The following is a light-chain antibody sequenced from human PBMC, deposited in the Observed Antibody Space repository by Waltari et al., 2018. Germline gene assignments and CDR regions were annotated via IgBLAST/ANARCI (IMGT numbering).Light chain of an antibody. J-gene: IGKJ1*01. CDR2: SAS. V-gene: IGKV3-15*01. Sequence: EIVMTQSPPTLSVSPGERATLSCRASQSVRNNLVWYQQKPGQAPRLLIYSASTRVTGIPARFSGSGSGTEFTLTISSLQSEDFAVYYCQQYNNWPPWTFGQGTKVEIK. CDR3: QQYNNWPPWT. CDR1: QSVRNN.